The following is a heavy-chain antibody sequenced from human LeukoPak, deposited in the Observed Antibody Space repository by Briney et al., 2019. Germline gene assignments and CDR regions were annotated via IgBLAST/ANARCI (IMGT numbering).Heavy chain of an antibody. CDR3: AKSSPPPLRY. V-gene: IGHV3-23*01. CDR2: ISGSGSGGST. J-gene: IGHJ4*01. CDR1: GFTLNSYI. Sequence: GRSLRLSCEASGFTLNSYIMHWVRQAPGKGLEWVSAISGSGSGGSTYYADSVKGRFTISRDNSKNTLYLQMNSLRAEDTAVYYCAKSSPPPLRYWGQGTLVTVSS.